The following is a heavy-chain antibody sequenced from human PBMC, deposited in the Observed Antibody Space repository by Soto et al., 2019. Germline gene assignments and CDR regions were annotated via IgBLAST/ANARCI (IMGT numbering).Heavy chain of an antibody. V-gene: IGHV4-59*01. CDR1: GGSISSYY. J-gene: IGHJ4*02. CDR2: IYYSGST. CDR3: ASRSLGTSSVFDY. D-gene: IGHD1-7*01. Sequence: PSETLSLTCTVSGGSISSYYWSWIRQPPGKGLEWIGYIYYSGSTNYNPSLKSRVTISVDTSKNQFSLELSSVTAADTAVYYCASRSLGTSSVFDYWSQGTLVTVSS.